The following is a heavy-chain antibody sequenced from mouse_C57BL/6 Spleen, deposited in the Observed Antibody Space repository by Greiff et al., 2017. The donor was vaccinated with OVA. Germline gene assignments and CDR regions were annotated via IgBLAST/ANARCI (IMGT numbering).Heavy chain of an antibody. CDR1: GYTFTDYE. CDR3: TRFGGGYYGY. CDR2: IDPETGGT. Sequence: VKLQQSGAELVRPGASVTLSCKASGYTFTDYEMHWVKQTPVHGLEWIGAIDPETGGTAYNQKFKGKAILTADKSSSTAYMELRSLTSEDAAVYYCTRFGGGYYGYWGQGTTLTVSS. J-gene: IGHJ2*01. V-gene: IGHV1-15*01. D-gene: IGHD2-3*01.